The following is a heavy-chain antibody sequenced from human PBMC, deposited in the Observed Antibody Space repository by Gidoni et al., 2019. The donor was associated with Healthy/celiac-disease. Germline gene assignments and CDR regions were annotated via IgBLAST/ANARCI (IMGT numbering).Heavy chain of an antibody. Sequence: EVQLVESGGGLVQPGGSLRLSCAASGFTFSSYWMHWVRQAPGKGLVWVSRINSDGSSTSYADSVKGRFTISRDNARNTLYLQMNSLRAEDTAVYYCARDIFGAAGGDRWGQGTLVTVSS. V-gene: IGHV3-74*01. CDR3: ARDIFGAAGGDR. J-gene: IGHJ4*02. CDR1: GFTFSSYW. CDR2: INSDGSST. D-gene: IGHD3-3*02.